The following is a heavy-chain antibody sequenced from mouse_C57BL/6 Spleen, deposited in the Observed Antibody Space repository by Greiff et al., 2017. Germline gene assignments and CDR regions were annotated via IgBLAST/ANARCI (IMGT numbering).Heavy chain of an antibody. D-gene: IGHD1-1*01. CDR3: ARGLQRDY. V-gene: IGHV5-16*01. J-gene: IGHJ4*01. CDR1: GFTFSDYY. Sequence: EVQLVESEGGLVQPGSSMKLSCTASGFTFSDYYMAWVRQVPEKGLEWVANINYDGSSTYYLDSLKSRFIISRDNAKNILYLQMSSLKSEDTATYYCARGLQRDYWGQGTSVTVSS. CDR2: INYDGSST.